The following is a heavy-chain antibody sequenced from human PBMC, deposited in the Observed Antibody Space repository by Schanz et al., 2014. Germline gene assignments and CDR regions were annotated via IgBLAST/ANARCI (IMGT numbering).Heavy chain of an antibody. CDR3: ARDGVDAAAGGNY. Sequence: QVQLVQSGAEVKKPGASVKVSCKASGYTFTSDSMHWVRQAPGQGLEWRGMINPSGGSTTYAQKFQGRVTMTRDTSTSTVYMELSSLRSEDTAVYYCARDGVDAAAGGNYWGQGTLVTVSS. D-gene: IGHD6-13*01. V-gene: IGHV1-46*03. CDR1: GYTFTSDS. J-gene: IGHJ4*02. CDR2: INPSGGST.